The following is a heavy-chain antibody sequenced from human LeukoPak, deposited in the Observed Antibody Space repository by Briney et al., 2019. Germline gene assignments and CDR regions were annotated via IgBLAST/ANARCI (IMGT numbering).Heavy chain of an antibody. CDR2: IYSGGST. CDR3: ARDTYDILTGYYIFDY. Sequence: PGGSLRLSCAASGFTVSSNYMSWVRQAPGKGLEWVSVIYSGGSTYYADSVKGRFTISRDNSKNTLYLQMNSLRAEDTAVYYCARDTYDILTGYYIFDYWGQGTLVTVSS. J-gene: IGHJ4*02. CDR1: GFTVSSNY. V-gene: IGHV3-53*01. D-gene: IGHD3-9*01.